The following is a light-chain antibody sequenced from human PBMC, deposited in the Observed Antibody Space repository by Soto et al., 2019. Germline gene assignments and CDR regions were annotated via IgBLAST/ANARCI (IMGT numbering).Light chain of an antibody. V-gene: IGLV2-8*01. J-gene: IGLJ1*01. CDR2: EVS. CDR1: SSDVGGHEY. Sequence: LTQPSSVSVSPGQSVTISCTGTSSDVGGHEYVSWYQQYPGKAPKVMIYEVSKRPSGVPDRFSGSKSGNTASLTVSGLQAEDEADYYCSSYAGSNSLVFGSGTKVTVL. CDR3: SSYAGSNSLV.